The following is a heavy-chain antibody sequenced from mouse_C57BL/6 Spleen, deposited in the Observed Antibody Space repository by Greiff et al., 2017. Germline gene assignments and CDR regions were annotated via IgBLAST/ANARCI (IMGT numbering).Heavy chain of an antibody. D-gene: IGHD1-1*01. V-gene: IGHV1-52*01. J-gene: IGHJ2*01. CDR3: ARDEGLLDY. CDR1: GYTFTSYW. CDR2: IDPSGGET. Sequence: QVQLKQSGAELVRPGSSVKLSCKASGYTFTSYWMHWVKQRPIQGLEWIGNIDPSGGETHYNQKFKDKATLTVDKSSSTAYMQLSSLTSEDSAVYYCARDEGLLDYWGQGTTLTVSS.